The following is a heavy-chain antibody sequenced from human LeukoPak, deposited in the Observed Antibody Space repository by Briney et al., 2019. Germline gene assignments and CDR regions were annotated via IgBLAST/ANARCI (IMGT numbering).Heavy chain of an antibody. CDR1: GFTFSSYG. CDR3: AKDKPIDY. V-gene: IGHV3-30*18. D-gene: IGHD1-14*01. Sequence: TGGSLRLSCAASGFTFSSYGMLWVRQPPGKGLEWVAVISYDGRNEHYADSVKGRFTISRDNSKNTVFLQMNTLRTEDTAVYFCAKDKPIDYWGQGTLVTVSS. J-gene: IGHJ4*02. CDR2: ISYDGRNE.